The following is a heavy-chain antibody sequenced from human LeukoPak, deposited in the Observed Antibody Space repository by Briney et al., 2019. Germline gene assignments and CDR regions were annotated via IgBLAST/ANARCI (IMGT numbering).Heavy chain of an antibody. CDR2: IWYDGSNK. J-gene: IGHJ5*02. V-gene: IGHV3-33*06. D-gene: IGHD4-23*01. CDR3: AKDPRYGANA. Sequence: PGRSLRLSCAASGFTFSSYGMHWVRQAPGNGLEWVAVIWYDGSNKDYADSVKGRFTISRDNSKNTLYLQMNSLIAEDTAVYSCAKDPRYGANAWGQGTLVTVSS. CDR1: GFTFSSYG.